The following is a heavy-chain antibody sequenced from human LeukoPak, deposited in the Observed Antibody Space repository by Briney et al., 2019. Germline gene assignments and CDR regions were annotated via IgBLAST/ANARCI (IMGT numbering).Heavy chain of an antibody. CDR1: GSTFTTYW. Sequence: GESLKISCQCSGSTFTTYWIGWVRQLPGKGLEWMGIIYPDDSDTKYSPSFQGQVTISADKSISTAYLQWSSLKASDTAMYYCARRGYCSGGSCFWYFDLWGRGTLVTVSS. CDR2: IYPDDSDT. J-gene: IGHJ2*01. CDR3: ARRGYCSGGSCFWYFDL. D-gene: IGHD2-15*01. V-gene: IGHV5-51*01.